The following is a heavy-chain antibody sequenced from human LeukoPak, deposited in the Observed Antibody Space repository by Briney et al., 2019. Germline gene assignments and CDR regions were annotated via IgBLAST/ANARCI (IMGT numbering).Heavy chain of an antibody. CDR2: IIPILGIA. CDR3: ARDLDRSGKFDY. CDR1: GGTFSSYA. D-gene: IGHD1-26*01. V-gene: IGHV1-69*04. Sequence: SVKVSCKASGGTFSSYAISWVRQAPGQGLEWMGRIIPILGIANYAQKFQGRVTITADKSTSTAYMELSSLRSEDTAVYYCARDLDRSGKFDYWDQGTLVTVSS. J-gene: IGHJ4*02.